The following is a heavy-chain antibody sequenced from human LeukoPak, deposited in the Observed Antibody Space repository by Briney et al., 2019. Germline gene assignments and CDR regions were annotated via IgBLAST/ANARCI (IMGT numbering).Heavy chain of an antibody. CDR2: ISSSGSTI. J-gene: IGHJ4*02. V-gene: IGHV3-48*03. Sequence: GGSLRLSCAASGFTFSSYEMNWVRQAPGKGLEWVSYISSSGSTIYYADSVKGRFTISSDNAKNSLYLQMNSLRAEDTAVYYCASDSSGWYVSPHFDYWGQGTLVTVSS. CDR1: GFTFSSYE. CDR3: ASDSSGWYVSPHFDY. D-gene: IGHD6-19*01.